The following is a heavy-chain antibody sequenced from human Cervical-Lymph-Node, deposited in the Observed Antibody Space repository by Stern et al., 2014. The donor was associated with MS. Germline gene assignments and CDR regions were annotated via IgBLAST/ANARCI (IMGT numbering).Heavy chain of an antibody. J-gene: IGHJ6*02. Sequence: VQLVESGAEVKKPGASVKGSCKVSGYTLSEISMHWVRQAPGKGLEWMGGFDPEHGETSYAQKFHGRVTMAEDRTTDTAYMELSSLISEDTAVYYCATHRGRVTYYYGMDVWGQGTTVTVSS. D-gene: IGHD2-21*02. CDR2: FDPEHGET. CDR1: GYTLSEIS. V-gene: IGHV1-24*01. CDR3: ATHRGRVTYYYGMDV.